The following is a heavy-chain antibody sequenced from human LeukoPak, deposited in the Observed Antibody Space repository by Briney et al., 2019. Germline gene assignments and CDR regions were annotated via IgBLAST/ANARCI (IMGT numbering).Heavy chain of an antibody. J-gene: IGHJ4*02. Sequence: SETLSLTCTVSGGSISSGDYYWSWIRQPPGKGLEWIGYIYYSGSTYYNPSLKSRVTISVDTSKNQFSLKLSSVTAADTAVYYCARDSAPISYYYGSGIFDYWGQGTLVTVSS. CDR3: ARDSAPISYYYGSGIFDY. CDR1: GGSISSGDYY. D-gene: IGHD3-10*01. CDR2: IYYSGST. V-gene: IGHV4-30-4*01.